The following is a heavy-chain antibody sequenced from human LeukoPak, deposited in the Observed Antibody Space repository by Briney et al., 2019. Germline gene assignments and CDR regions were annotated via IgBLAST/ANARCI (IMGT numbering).Heavy chain of an antibody. J-gene: IGHJ3*02. Sequence: ASVKVSCKASDYTFTSFGISWVRQAPGQGLEWMGWINTKTGTPTYAQGFTGRFVFSLDISVTTAYLQISNLKAEDTAFYYCARRSPSADAFDIWGQGTMVTVSS. CDR2: INTKTGTP. CDR1: DYTFTSFG. V-gene: IGHV7-4-1*02. CDR3: ARRSPSADAFDI.